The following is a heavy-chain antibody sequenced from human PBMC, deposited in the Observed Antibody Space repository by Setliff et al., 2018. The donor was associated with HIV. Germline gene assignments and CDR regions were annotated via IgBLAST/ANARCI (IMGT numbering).Heavy chain of an antibody. J-gene: IGHJ4*02. CDR1: RSTFNSHT. D-gene: IGHD2-21*02. CDR2: IIPILGVA. V-gene: IGHV1-69*02. Sequence: SVKVSCKASRSTFNSHTINWVRQAPGQGLDLMGRIIPILGVANYAQRFQGKVTITADKSTSTAYMELTSLRFDDTAVYYCASPTAYCAGDCSFDYWGQGTLVTVSS. CDR3: ASPTAYCAGDCSFDY.